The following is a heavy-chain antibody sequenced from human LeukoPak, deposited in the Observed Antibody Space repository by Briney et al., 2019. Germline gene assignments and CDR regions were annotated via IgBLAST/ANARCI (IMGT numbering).Heavy chain of an antibody. J-gene: IGHJ6*02. CDR2: IRSKANSYAT. V-gene: IGHV3-73*01. Sequence: PGGSLRLSCAASGFTFSGSAMHWVRQASGKGLEWVGRIRSKANSYATAYAASVKGRFTISRDDSKNTAHLQMNSLKTEDTAVYYCTIVGSGNYYGMDVWGQGTTVTVSS. CDR3: TIVGSGNYYGMDV. CDR1: GFTFSGSA. D-gene: IGHD3-10*01.